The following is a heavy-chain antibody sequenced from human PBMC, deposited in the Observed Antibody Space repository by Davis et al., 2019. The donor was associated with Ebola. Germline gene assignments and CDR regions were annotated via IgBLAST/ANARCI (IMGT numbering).Heavy chain of an antibody. V-gene: IGHV1-2*02. D-gene: IGHD6-6*01. Sequence: ASVKVSCKAFGYTFTGRYMHWLRQAPGQGLEWMGWINLKSGDTKYEQKFQGRVTMTRDTSISTAYMELNNLRSDDTAVYYCARDRSSAEVHYFYDYGLDVWGHGTTVTVSS. CDR2: INLKSGDT. J-gene: IGHJ6*02. CDR3: ARDRSSAEVHYFYDYGLDV. CDR1: GYTFTGRY.